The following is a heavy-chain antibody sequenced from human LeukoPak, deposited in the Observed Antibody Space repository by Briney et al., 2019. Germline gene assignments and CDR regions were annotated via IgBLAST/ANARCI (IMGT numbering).Heavy chain of an antibody. D-gene: IGHD6-13*01. J-gene: IGHJ4*02. V-gene: IGHV3-7*01. CDR2: IKQDGSEK. CDR3: AREWQGGIAAAGTRIEGDY. Sequence: GGSLRFSCAASGFTFSSYWMSWVRQAPGKGLEWVPNIKQDGSEKNYVDSVKGRFTISRDNAENSLFLQMNSLRVEDTAVYYCAREWQGGIAAAGTRIEGDYWGQGTLVAVSS. CDR1: GFTFSSYW.